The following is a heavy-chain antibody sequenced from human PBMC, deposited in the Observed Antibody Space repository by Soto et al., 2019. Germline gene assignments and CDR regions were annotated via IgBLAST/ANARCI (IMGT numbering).Heavy chain of an antibody. CDR1: AFTFSDYW. V-gene: IGHV3-74*01. D-gene: IGHD6-19*01. Sequence: EVQLVESGGDLVQPGGSLRLSCAASAFTFSDYWMHWVRQVQGKGLVWVSRINTDGSGTSYADFVKGRYTISRDNAKNTVFLQMNSLSADDTAVYYCATLQLAGPDYWGQGTLVTVSS. CDR2: INTDGSGT. CDR3: ATLQLAGPDY. J-gene: IGHJ4*02.